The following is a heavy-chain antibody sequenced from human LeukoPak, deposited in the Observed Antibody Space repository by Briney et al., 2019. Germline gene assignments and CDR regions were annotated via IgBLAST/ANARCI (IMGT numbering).Heavy chain of an antibody. D-gene: IGHD3-3*01. J-gene: IGHJ5*02. Sequence: SGGSLRLSCAASGFTFSSYGMHWVRQAPGKGLEWVAVISYDGSNKYYADSVKGRFTISRDNSKNTLYLQMNSLRAEDTAVYYCATVSGGGWFDPWGQGTLVTVSS. CDR2: ISYDGSNK. V-gene: IGHV3-30*03. CDR3: ATVSGGGWFDP. CDR1: GFTFSSYG.